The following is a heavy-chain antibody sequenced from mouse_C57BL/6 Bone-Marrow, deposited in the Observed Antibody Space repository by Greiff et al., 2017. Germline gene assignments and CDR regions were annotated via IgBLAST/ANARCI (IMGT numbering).Heavy chain of an antibody. V-gene: IGHV1-81*01. CDR3: ARSRLRYGFAY. CDR1: GYTFTSYG. D-gene: IGHD1-1*01. CDR2: IYPRSGNT. Sequence: VQLQQSGAELARPGASVKLSCKASGYTFTSYGISWVKQRTGQGLEWIGEIYPRSGNTYYNEKFKGKAPLPADKSSSTAYMELRSLTSEDSAVYFCARSRLRYGFAYWCQGTLVTVSA. J-gene: IGHJ3*01.